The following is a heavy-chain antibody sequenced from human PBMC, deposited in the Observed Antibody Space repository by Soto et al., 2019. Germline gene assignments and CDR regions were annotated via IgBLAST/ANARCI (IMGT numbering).Heavy chain of an antibody. D-gene: IGHD3-22*01. CDR2: ISSSSSYT. J-gene: IGHJ4*01. CDR1: GFTFSDYY. Sequence: QVQLVESGGGLVKPGGSLRLSCAASGFTFSDYYMSWIRQAPGQGLEWVSYISSSSSYTNYADSVKGRFTISRDNAKNSLYLQMNGLRAEDTAVYYCARGSPTIHYYYSIDYWGHGTLVIVSS. V-gene: IGHV3-11*06. CDR3: ARGSPTIHYYYSIDY.